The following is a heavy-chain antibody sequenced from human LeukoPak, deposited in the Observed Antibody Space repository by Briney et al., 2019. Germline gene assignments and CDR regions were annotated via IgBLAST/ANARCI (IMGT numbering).Heavy chain of an antibody. V-gene: IGHV3-66*02. CDR3: ARLYDRSAYGAFDI. Sequence: GGSLRLSCAASRFTVSSNYMGWVRQAPGKGLEWVSVLYSDGTTYYPDSVKGRFTTSRDNSQNTLYLQLDSLRAEDTAVYYCARLYDRSAYGAFDIWGQGTMVTVSS. CDR1: RFTVSSNY. CDR2: LYSDGTT. D-gene: IGHD3-22*01. J-gene: IGHJ3*02.